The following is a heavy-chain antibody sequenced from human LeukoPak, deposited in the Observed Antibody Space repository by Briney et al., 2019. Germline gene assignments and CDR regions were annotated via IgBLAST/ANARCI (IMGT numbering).Heavy chain of an antibody. V-gene: IGHV3-66*02. CDR2: IYSGGST. Sequence: GGSLRLSCAASGFTFSSNYMSWVRQAPGKGLEWASVIYSGGSTYYADSVKGRFTISRDNSKNTLYLQMNSLRAEDTAVYYCARGGGSGSYYKFDYWGQGTLVTVSS. CDR3: ARGGGSGSYYKFDY. D-gene: IGHD3-10*01. CDR1: GFTFSSNY. J-gene: IGHJ4*02.